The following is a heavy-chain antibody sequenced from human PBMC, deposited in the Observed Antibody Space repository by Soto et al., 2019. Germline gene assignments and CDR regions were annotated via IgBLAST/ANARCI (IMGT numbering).Heavy chain of an antibody. CDR3: ARDSKEVPFDY. CDR1: GFTFSSYA. Sequence: PGGSLRLSCAASGFTFSSYAMSWVRQAPGKGLEWVSSISGSGGGTYYADSVKGRFTISRDNSKNTLYLQMNSLRAEDTAVYYCARDSKEVPFDYWGQGTLVTVSS. V-gene: IGHV3-23*01. D-gene: IGHD2-2*01. J-gene: IGHJ4*02. CDR2: ISGSGGGT.